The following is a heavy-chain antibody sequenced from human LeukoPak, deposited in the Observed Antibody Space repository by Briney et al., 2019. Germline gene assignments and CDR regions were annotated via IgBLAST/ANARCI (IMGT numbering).Heavy chain of an antibody. CDR3: ARDWGYSYGPLDAFDI. V-gene: IGHV3-7*03. CDR2: IKQDGSEK. D-gene: IGHD5-18*01. Sequence: GGSLRLSCAASGFTFSSYWMSWVRQAPGKGREWVANIKQDGSEKYYVHSVKGRFTISRDNPKNSLYPQMNSLRAEDTAVYYCARDWGYSYGPLDAFDIWGQGTMVTVSS. J-gene: IGHJ3*02. CDR1: GFTFSSYW.